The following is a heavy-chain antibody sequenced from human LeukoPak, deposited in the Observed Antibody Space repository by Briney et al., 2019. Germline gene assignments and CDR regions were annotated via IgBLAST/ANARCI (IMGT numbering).Heavy chain of an antibody. CDR1: GDSVSSNSAA. D-gene: IGHD6-19*01. Sequence: SQTLSLTCGISGDSVSSNSAAWNWIRQSPSRGLEWLGRTYYRSKWYNDYAVSVKSRITINPDTSKNQFSLQLNSVTPEDTAVYYCARGPVEQWLVSSGKVYYYYGMDVWGKGTTVTVSS. CDR3: ARGPVEQWLVSSGKVYYYYGMDV. V-gene: IGHV6-1*01. CDR2: TYYRSKWYN. J-gene: IGHJ6*04.